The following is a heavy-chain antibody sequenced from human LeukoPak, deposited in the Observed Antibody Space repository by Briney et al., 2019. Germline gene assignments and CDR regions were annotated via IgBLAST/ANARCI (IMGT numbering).Heavy chain of an antibody. J-gene: IGHJ3*02. V-gene: IGHV4-39*01. D-gene: IGHD3-22*01. CDR2: IYYSGST. CDR1: GGSISSSSYY. Sequence: SETLSLTCTVSGGSISSSSYYWGWIRQPPGKGLEWIGSIYYSGSTYHNPSLKSRVTISVDTSKNQFSLKLSSVTAADTAVYYCARLWHYYDSSGYIWGQGTMVTVSS. CDR3: ARLWHYYDSSGYI.